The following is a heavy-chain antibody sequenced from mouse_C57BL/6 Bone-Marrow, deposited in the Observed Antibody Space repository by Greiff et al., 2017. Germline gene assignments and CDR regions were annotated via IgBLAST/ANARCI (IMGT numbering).Heavy chain of an antibody. CDR3: TGDDYDWYFDV. Sequence: EVTLVESGGGLVQPGGSMKLSCVSSGFTFSNYWMNWVRQSPETGLEWVSQISLKSDNYATHYAASVKGRFTISRDEYKSSVYLKMNNLRAEDTGIYYCTGDDYDWYFDVWGTGTTVTVSS. CDR1: GFTFSNYW. V-gene: IGHV6-3*01. J-gene: IGHJ1*03. CDR2: ISLKSDNYAT. D-gene: IGHD2-4*01.